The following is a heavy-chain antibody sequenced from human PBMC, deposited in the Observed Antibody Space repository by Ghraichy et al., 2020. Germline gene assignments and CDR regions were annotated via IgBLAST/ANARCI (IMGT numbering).Heavy chain of an antibody. CDR2: ISSGSSYI. Sequence: GVLNISCAASGFTFSSYTINWVRQAPGKGLEWVSSISSGSSYIYYADSVKGRFTISRDNAKNSLYLQMNSLRAEDTAVCYCAREMRGNTVVRVGYYYGMAVWGQGTTVTVSS. J-gene: IGHJ6*02. D-gene: IGHD4-23*01. V-gene: IGHV3-21*01. CDR3: AREMRGNTVVRVGYYYGMAV. CDR1: GFTFSSYT.